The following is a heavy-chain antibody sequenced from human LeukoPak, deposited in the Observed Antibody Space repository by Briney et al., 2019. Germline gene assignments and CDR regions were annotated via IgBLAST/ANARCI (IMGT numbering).Heavy chain of an antibody. V-gene: IGHV4-59*01. CDR3: ASTNFVSGSFRY. Sequence: SETLSLTCTVSGGSISSYYWSWIRQPPGKGLVWIGYIYYSGSTNYNPSLKSRVTISVDTSKNQFSLKLSSVTAADTAVYYCASTNFVSGSFRYWGQGTLVTVSS. CDR1: GGSISSYY. D-gene: IGHD3-16*02. CDR2: IYYSGST. J-gene: IGHJ4*02.